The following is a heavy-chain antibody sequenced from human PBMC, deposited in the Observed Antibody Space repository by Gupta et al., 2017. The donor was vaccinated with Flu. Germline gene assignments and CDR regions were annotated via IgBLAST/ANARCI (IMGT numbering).Heavy chain of an antibody. D-gene: IGHD2-15*01. V-gene: IGHV3-23*01. CDR2: ISGSGGST. Sequence: EVQLLESGGGLVQPGGSLRLSCAASGFTFRSYAMSWVRQAPGKGLEWVSAISGSGGSTYYADSVKGRFTISRDNSKNTLYLQMNSLRAEDTAVYYCAKAYCSGGSCYLDYWGQGTLVTVSS. J-gene: IGHJ4*02. CDR3: AKAYCSGGSCYLDY. CDR1: GFTFRSYA.